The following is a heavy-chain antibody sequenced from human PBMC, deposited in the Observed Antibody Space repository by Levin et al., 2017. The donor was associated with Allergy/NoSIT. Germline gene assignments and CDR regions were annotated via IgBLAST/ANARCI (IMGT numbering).Heavy chain of an antibody. J-gene: IGHJ6*02. CDR3: AKDQSSSSPYGMDV. V-gene: IGHV3-9*01. D-gene: IGHD6-6*01. CDR2: ISWNSGSI. Sequence: GGSLRLSCAASGFTFDDYAMHWVRQAPGKGLEWVSGISWNSGSIGYADSVKGRFTISRDNAKNSLYLQMNSLRAEDTALYYCAKDQSSSSPYGMDVWGQGTTVTVSS. CDR1: GFTFDDYA.